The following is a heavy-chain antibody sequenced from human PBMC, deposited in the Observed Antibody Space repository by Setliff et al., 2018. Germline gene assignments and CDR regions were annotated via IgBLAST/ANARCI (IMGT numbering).Heavy chain of an antibody. J-gene: IGHJ4*02. D-gene: IGHD3-22*01. CDR1: GGSFTTYY. CDR2: IYYSGST. V-gene: IGHV4-59*01. Sequence: PSETLSLTCTVSGGSFTTYYWSWIRQSPGKGLEWIGYIYYSGSTNYNPSLKSRVSISVDTSKNQFSLRLTSVTAADTAVYYCAREYYYARSRNFDYWGQGTRVTVSS. CDR3: AREYYYARSRNFDY.